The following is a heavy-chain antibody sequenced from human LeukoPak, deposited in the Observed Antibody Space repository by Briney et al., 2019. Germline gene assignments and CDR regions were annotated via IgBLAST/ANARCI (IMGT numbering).Heavy chain of an antibody. CDR3: ARNVLLWFGELLYFDY. Sequence: ASVKVSCKASGYTFTGYYMHWVRQAPGQGLEWMGWINPNSGGTNYAQKFQGRVTMTRDTSISTAYMELSRLGSDDTAVYYCARNVLLWFGELLYFDYWGQGTLVTVSS. V-gene: IGHV1-2*02. CDR2: INPNSGGT. J-gene: IGHJ4*02. D-gene: IGHD3-10*01. CDR1: GYTFTGYY.